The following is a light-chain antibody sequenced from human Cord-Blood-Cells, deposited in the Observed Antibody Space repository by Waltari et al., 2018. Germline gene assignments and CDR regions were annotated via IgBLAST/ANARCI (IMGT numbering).Light chain of an antibody. CDR2: EVS. CDR1: SSAGGGYHY. Sequence: QSALTQPPSASGSPGQSVTISCTGTSSAGGGYHYVSWYQKHPGKAPKLMIYEVSKRPSVVPDRCAGSKSGNTASLTFSGLQAEDEADYYCSSYAGSNNYVFGTGTKVTVL. CDR3: SSYAGSNNYV. V-gene: IGLV2-8*01. J-gene: IGLJ1*01.